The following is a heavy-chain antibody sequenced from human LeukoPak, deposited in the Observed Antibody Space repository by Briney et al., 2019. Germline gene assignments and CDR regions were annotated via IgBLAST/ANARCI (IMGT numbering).Heavy chain of an antibody. Sequence: PSETLSLTCTVSGGSISSYYWSWIRQPPGKGLEWIGYIYYSGSTNYNPSLKSRVTTSVDTSKNQFSLKLSSVTAADTAVYYCARGVEYSYGSNWFDPWGQGTLVTVSS. J-gene: IGHJ5*02. V-gene: IGHV4-59*01. CDR2: IYYSGST. CDR3: ARGVEYSYGSNWFDP. D-gene: IGHD5-18*01. CDR1: GGSISSYY.